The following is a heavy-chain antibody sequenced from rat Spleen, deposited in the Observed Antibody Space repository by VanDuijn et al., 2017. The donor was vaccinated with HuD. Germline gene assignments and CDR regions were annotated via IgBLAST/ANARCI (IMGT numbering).Heavy chain of an antibody. Sequence: EVQLVESGGGLVQPGRSLKLSCAASGFTFSDYAMAWVRQAPKKGLEWVATINFDGSSTYYRDSVRGRFSISRDNARSTLYLQMDSLRSEDTATYFCTRENYYSGDYWGQGVMVTVSS. V-gene: IGHV5-7*01. CDR3: TRENYYSGDY. CDR2: INFDGSST. CDR1: GFTFSDYA. J-gene: IGHJ2*01. D-gene: IGHD1-1*01.